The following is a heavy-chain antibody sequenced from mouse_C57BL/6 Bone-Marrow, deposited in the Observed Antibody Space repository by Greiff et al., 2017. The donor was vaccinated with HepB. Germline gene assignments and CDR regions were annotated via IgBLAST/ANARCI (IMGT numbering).Heavy chain of an antibody. CDR1: GFTFSDYY. D-gene: IGHD4-1*01. CDR2: ISNGGGST. CDR3: ARRNWGFDY. Sequence: DVMLVESGGGLVQPGGSLKLSCAASGFTFSDYYMYWVRQTPEKRLEWVAYISNGGGSTYYPDTVKGRFTISRDNAKNTLYLQMSRLKSEDTAMYYCARRNWGFDYWGQGTTLTVSS. V-gene: IGHV5-12*01. J-gene: IGHJ2*01.